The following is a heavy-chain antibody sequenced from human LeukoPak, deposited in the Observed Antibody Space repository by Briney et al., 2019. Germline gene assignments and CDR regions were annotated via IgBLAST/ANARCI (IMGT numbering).Heavy chain of an antibody. D-gene: IGHD2-15*01. Sequence: GRSLRLSCAASGFTLSSYAMHWVRQAPGKGLEWVAVILYDGSNKYYADSVKGRFTISRDNSKNTLYLQMNSLRAEDTAVYYCATLPPTLDYWGQGTLVTVSS. V-gene: IGHV3-30-3*01. CDR1: GFTLSSYA. CDR3: ATLPPTLDY. J-gene: IGHJ4*02. CDR2: ILYDGSNK.